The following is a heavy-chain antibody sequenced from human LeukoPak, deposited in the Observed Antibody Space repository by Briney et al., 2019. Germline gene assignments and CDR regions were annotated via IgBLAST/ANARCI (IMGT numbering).Heavy chain of an antibody. J-gene: IGHJ4*02. CDR2: IYYSGST. CDR3: ARGTNYYDSSGLVDY. CDR1: GGSISSGGYY. V-gene: IGHV4-31*03. D-gene: IGHD3-22*01. Sequence: PSETLSLTCTVSGGSISSGGYYWSWIRQHPGKGLEWIGYIYYSGSTYYNPSLKRRVTISVDASKNQFSLKLSSVTAADTAVYYCARGTNYYDSSGLVDYWGQGTLVTVYS.